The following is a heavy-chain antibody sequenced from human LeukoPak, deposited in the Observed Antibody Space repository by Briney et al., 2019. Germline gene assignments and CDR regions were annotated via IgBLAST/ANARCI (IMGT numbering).Heavy chain of an antibody. CDR1: GYTLTGYY. Sequence: ASVKVSCKASGYTLTGYYMHWVRQAPGQGLEWMGWINPNSGGTNYAQKFQGRVTMTRDTSISTAYMELSRLRSDDTAVYYCARERDGYKRYGMDVWGQGTTVTVSS. D-gene: IGHD5-24*01. J-gene: IGHJ6*02. CDR3: ARERDGYKRYGMDV. CDR2: INPNSGGT. V-gene: IGHV1-2*02.